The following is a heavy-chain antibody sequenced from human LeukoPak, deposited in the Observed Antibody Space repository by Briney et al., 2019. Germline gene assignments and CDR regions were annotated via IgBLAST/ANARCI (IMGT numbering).Heavy chain of an antibody. J-gene: IGHJ4*02. Sequence: SVKVSCKASGGTFSSYAISWVRQAPGQGLEWMGGIIPIFGTANYAQKFQGRVTITTDESTSTAYMELSSLRSEDTAVYYCARKSTGYSRSWRLYGFEYWGQGTLVTGSS. V-gene: IGHV1-69*05. CDR1: GGTFSSYA. CDR3: ARKSTGYSRSWRLYGFEY. D-gene: IGHD6-13*01. CDR2: IIPIFGTA.